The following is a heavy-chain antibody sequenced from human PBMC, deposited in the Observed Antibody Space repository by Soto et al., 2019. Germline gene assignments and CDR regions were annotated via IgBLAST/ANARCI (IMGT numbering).Heavy chain of an antibody. CDR1: GFRFSDHS. CDR2: ISSGSDNI. V-gene: IGHV3-48*02. J-gene: IGHJ4*02. D-gene: IGHD2-21*02. Sequence: GGSLRLSCVASGFRFSDHSMTWVRQSPGKGLQWIAYISSGSDNIYYAESVRGRFTVSRDNAKNALFLQMNSLRDDDTATYYCARLPKGSLVTAWGQGTPVTVSS. CDR3: ARLPKGSLVTA.